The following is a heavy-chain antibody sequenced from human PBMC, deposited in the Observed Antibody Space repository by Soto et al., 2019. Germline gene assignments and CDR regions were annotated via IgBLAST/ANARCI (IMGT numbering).Heavy chain of an antibody. CDR2: IYHSGST. V-gene: IGHV4-39*07. CDR1: GGSVSSGSYY. Sequence: PSETLSLTCTVSGGSVSSGSYYWSWVRQPPGKGLEWIGEIYHSGSTNYNPSLKSRVTISVDKSKNQFSLKLSSVTAADTAVYYCARELELQKYGMDVWGQGTTVTVSS. CDR3: ARELELQKYGMDV. D-gene: IGHD1-7*01. J-gene: IGHJ6*02.